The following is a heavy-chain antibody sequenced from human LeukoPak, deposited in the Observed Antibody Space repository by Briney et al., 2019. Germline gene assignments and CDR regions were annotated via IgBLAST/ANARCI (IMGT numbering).Heavy chain of an antibody. D-gene: IGHD4-17*01. J-gene: IGHJ4*02. CDR1: GYTFTSYG. V-gene: IGHV1-18*01. CDR3: AGEMTTVTTGFDY. Sequence: ASVKVSCKASGYTFTSYGISWVRQAPGQGLEWMGWISAYNGSTNYAQKLQGRVTMTTDTSTSTAHMELRSLRSDDTAVYYCAGEMTTVTTGFDYWGQGTLVTVSS. CDR2: ISAYNGST.